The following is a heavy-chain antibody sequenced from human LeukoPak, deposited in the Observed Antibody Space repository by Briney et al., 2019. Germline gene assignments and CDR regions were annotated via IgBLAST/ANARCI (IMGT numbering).Heavy chain of an antibody. V-gene: IGHV4-34*01. J-gene: IGHJ6*02. CDR1: GGSFSGYY. CDR2: INHSGST. CDR3: ARAKYCSSTSCYRNYYYGMDV. Sequence: SETLSLTCAVHGGSFSGYYWSWIRQPPGKGLEWIGEINHSGSTNYNPSLKSRVTISVDTSKNQFSLKLSSVTAADTAVYYCARAKYCSSTSCYRNYYYGMDVWGQGTTVTVSS. D-gene: IGHD2-2*02.